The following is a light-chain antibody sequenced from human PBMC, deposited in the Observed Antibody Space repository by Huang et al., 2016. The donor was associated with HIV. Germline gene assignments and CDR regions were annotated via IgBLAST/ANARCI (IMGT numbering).Light chain of an antibody. V-gene: IGKV3-11*01. Sequence: EIVLTQSPATLSLSPGERATLSCRASQSVSKYLAWYQQTPGQAPRHLIYDAANRATVIPARFSGSGSGTDFTLTISSLEPEDFAVYHCQQRINWPRITFGQGTRLEIK. CDR2: DAA. CDR3: QQRINWPRIT. CDR1: QSVSKY. J-gene: IGKJ5*01.